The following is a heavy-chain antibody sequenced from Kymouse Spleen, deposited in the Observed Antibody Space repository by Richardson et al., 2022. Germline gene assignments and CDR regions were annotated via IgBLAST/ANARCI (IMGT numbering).Heavy chain of an antibody. Sequence: EVQLVESGGVVVQPGGSLRLSCAASGFTFDDYTMHWVRQAPGKGLEWVSLISWDGGSTYYADSVKGRFTISRDNSKNSLYLQMNSLRTEDTALYYCAKDIAVAGLYYYYYYGMDVWGQGTTVTVSS. CDR3: AKDIAVAGLYYYYYYGMDV. CDR2: ISWDGGST. D-gene: IGHD6-19*01. J-gene: IGHJ6*02. V-gene: IGHV3-43*01. CDR1: GFTFDDYT.